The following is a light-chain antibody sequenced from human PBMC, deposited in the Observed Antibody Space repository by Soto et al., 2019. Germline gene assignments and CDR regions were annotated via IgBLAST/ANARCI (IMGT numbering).Light chain of an antibody. V-gene: IGKV4-1*01. CDR3: QQYYSSPLT. CDR2: WAS. Sequence: DILMTQSPDSLAVSLGERATINCKSSQSVLYSSINKNRLAWYQQKPGQPPKLLIYWASTRESGVPDRFSGSGSGTDFTLTISSLQAEDVAVYYCQQYYSSPLTFGGGTKVEI. J-gene: IGKJ4*01. CDR1: QSVLYSSINKNR.